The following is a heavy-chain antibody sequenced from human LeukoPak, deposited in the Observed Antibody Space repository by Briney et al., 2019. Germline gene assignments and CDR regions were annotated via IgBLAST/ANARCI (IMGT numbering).Heavy chain of an antibody. CDR3: AKWGDYDVLTGYYDPDY. CDR1: GFTFSNYA. D-gene: IGHD3-9*01. J-gene: IGHJ4*02. V-gene: IGHV3-23*01. CDR2: ITGSGGGT. Sequence: GASLRLTCAASGFTFSNYAMSWVRQAPGKGLEWVSAITGSGGGTYYADSVKGRFTISRDNSKNTLYLQMNSLRADDTAVYYCAKWGDYDVLTGYYDPDYWGQETLVTVSS.